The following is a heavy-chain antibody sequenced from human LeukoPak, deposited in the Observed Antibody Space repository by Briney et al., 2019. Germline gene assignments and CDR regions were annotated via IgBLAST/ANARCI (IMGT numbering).Heavy chain of an antibody. CDR3: ARALDPYCSSTSCYTGLDY. D-gene: IGHD2-2*02. V-gene: IGHV1-69*13. Sequence: ASVKVSYKASGGTFSSYAISWVRQAPGQGLEWMGGIIPIFGTANYAQKFQGRVTITADESTSTAYMELSSLRSEDTAVYYCARALDPYCSSTSCYTGLDYWGQGTLVTVSS. CDR2: IIPIFGTA. J-gene: IGHJ4*02. CDR1: GGTFSSYA.